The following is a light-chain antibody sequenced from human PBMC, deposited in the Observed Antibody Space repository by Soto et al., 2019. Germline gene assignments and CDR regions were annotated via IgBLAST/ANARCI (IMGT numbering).Light chain of an antibody. CDR3: TSYTSSTTNYV. V-gene: IGLV2-14*01. Sequence: QSALTQPASVSGSPGQSITFSCTGTSSDIGGYNYVSWYQQHPGKAPKLMIYEVSNRPSGVSDRFSGSKSGNTASLTISGLQAEDEADYYCTSYTSSTTNYVFGTGTKVTV. J-gene: IGLJ1*01. CDR2: EVS. CDR1: SSDIGGYNY.